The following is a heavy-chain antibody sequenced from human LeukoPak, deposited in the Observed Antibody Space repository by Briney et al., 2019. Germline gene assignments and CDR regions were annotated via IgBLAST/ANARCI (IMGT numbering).Heavy chain of an antibody. CDR2: INSYGSST. CDR3: ARGLVHDTSGYYSGY. J-gene: IGHJ4*02. D-gene: IGHD3-22*01. CDR1: GFTFSSFW. Sequence: GGSLRLSCAASGFTFSSFWMHWARQAPGKGLVWVSRINSYGSSTTYADSVKGRFTISRDNAKNTLYLQMNSLRAEDTAVYYCARGLVHDTSGYYSGYWGQGTLVTVSS. V-gene: IGHV3-74*01.